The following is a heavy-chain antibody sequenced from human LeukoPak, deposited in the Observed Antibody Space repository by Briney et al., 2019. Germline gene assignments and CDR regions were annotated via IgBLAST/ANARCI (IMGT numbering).Heavy chain of an antibody. Sequence: ASVKVSCKASGGTFSSYAISWVRQAPGQGLEWMGGIIPIFGTANYAQKLQGRVTMTTDTSTSTAYMELRSLRSGDAAVYYCARGAVNRYNWNDDNFYYYYMDVWGKGTTVTISS. D-gene: IGHD1-1*01. CDR2: IIPIFGTA. CDR1: GGTFSSYA. V-gene: IGHV1-69*05. J-gene: IGHJ6*03. CDR3: ARGAVNRYNWNDDNFYYYYMDV.